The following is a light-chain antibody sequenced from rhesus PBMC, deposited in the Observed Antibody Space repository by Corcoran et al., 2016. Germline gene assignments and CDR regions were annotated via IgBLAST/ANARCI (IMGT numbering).Light chain of an antibody. CDR1: ENVNTF. Sequence: DIQMTQSPSSLSASVGDRVTITCRASENVNTFLHWYQQKPGKAPKLLIYQASTLQSGVPSRFSGSGSGTDFTLTISHLAPEDFATYYCQHSKGSPFTFGPGTKLDMK. J-gene: IGKJ3*01. CDR3: QHSKGSPFT. V-gene: IGKV1-74*01. CDR2: QAS.